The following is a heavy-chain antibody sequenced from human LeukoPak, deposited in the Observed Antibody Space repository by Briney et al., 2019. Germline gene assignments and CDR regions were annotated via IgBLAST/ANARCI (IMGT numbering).Heavy chain of an antibody. V-gene: IGHV3-21*01. CDR1: GFTFSSYS. D-gene: IGHD6-13*01. J-gene: IGHJ4*02. CDR3: ARGREIAAAGLDY. CDR2: ISSSSSYI. Sequence: GGSLRLSCAASGFTFSSYSMNWVRQAPGEGLERVSSISSSSSYIYYADSVRGRFTISRDNAKNSLYLQMNSLRAEDTAVYYCARGREIAAAGLDYWGQGTLVTVSS.